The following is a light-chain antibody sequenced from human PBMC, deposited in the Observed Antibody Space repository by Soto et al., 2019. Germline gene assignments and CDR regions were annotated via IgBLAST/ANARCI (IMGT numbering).Light chain of an antibody. V-gene: IGKV3-20*01. CDR3: QQYGRSLIT. CDR2: GAS. J-gene: IGKJ5*01. CDR1: QSVSSSY. Sequence: EIVLTQSPGTLSLSPGERATLSCRASQSVSSSYLAWYQQKPGQAPRLLIYGASSRATGIPDRFSGSGSGTDFTLIISRLEPADFAVYYCQQYGRSLITFGQGTRLEIK.